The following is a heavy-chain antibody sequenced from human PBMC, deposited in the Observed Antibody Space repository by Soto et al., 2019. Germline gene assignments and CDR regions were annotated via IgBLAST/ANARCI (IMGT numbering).Heavy chain of an antibody. D-gene: IGHD3-10*01. V-gene: IGHV3-30*18. Sequence: QVQRVESGGGVVQRGMSLRLSCSAFGFGCSDYGVHWVRQVPGKGLGWVASISYDESATYYSEAVKGRFTISRDNAKNPLFLHMDGFRTEDTAMYYCANGSEFLVTWNFDYWGQGTLVTLSS. CDR3: ANGSEFLVTWNFDY. CDR2: ISYDESAT. J-gene: IGHJ4*02. CDR1: GFGCSDYG.